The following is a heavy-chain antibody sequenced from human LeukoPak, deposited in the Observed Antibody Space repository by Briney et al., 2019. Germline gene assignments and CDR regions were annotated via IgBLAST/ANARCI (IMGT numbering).Heavy chain of an antibody. D-gene: IGHD1-26*01. CDR3: ARDVPGVGPIFDY. V-gene: IGHV3-53*01. Sequence: GGSLRLSCAASGFTVSSNYMSWVRQAPGKGLEWVSVTYSNGRTYYADSVKGRFTISRDNSLYLQMNSLRAEDTAVYYCARDVPGVGPIFDYWGQGTLVTVSS. CDR1: GFTVSSNY. CDR2: TYSNGRT. J-gene: IGHJ4*02.